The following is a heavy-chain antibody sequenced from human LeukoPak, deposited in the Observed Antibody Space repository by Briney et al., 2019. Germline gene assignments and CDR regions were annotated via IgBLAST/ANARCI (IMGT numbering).Heavy chain of an antibody. Sequence: GRSLRLSCAASGFTFSSYGMHWVRQAPGKGLEWVAVISYDGSNKYYADSVKGRFTISRDNSKNTLYLQMNSLRAEDTAVYYCAKEGYDRYYFDYWGQGTLVTVSS. V-gene: IGHV3-30*18. CDR3: AKEGYDRYYFDY. D-gene: IGHD5-12*01. CDR2: ISYDGSNK. J-gene: IGHJ4*02. CDR1: GFTFSSYG.